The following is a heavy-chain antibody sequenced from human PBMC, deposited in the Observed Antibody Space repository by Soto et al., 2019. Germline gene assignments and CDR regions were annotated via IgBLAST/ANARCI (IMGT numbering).Heavy chain of an antibody. CDR3: ARGPIGDAAMVTNYFDY. J-gene: IGHJ4*02. CDR2: LSYDGNNI. D-gene: IGHD5-18*01. CDR1: GFTFSNYA. Sequence: QVQLVESGGGVVQPGRSLRLSCAASGFTFSNYAIHWVRQAPGKGLEWVAVLSYDGNNIHYADSVKGRFTVSRDNSKITLFLQMNRLRTEDTALYYCARGPIGDAAMVTNYFDYWGQGTLVTVSS. V-gene: IGHV3-30-3*01.